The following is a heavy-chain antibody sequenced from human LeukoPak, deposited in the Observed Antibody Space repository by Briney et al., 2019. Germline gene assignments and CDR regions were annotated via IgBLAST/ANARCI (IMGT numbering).Heavy chain of an antibody. CDR1: GGSISSYY. Sequence: PSETLSLTCTVSGGSISSYYWSWIRQPPGKGLEWIGYIYYSGSTNYNPSLKSRVTMSVDTSKNQFSLKLSSVTAADTAVYYCARDELADGPAAADYWGQGTLVTVSS. J-gene: IGHJ4*02. V-gene: IGHV4-59*12. CDR2: IYYSGST. CDR3: ARDELADGPAAADY. D-gene: IGHD3-10*01.